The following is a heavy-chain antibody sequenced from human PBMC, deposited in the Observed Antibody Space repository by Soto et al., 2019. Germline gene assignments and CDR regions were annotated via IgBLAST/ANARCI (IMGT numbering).Heavy chain of an antibody. CDR1: GFIFSNYG. CDR3: AKESTASVSNMLDM. Sequence: QVQLVQSGGGVVQPGRSLRLSCAASGFIFSNYGMHWVRQAPGKGLVWVAVISHNGKVQYYADSVKGRFTISRDNSKNTLYLQMNSLRADDTAAYYCAKESTASVSNMLDMWGQGTMVTVSS. J-gene: IGHJ3*02. D-gene: IGHD5-18*01. CDR2: ISHNGKVQ. V-gene: IGHV3-30*18.